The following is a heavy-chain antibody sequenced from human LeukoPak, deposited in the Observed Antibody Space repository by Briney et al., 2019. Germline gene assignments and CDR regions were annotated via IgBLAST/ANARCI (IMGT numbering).Heavy chain of an antibody. J-gene: IGHJ5*02. V-gene: IGHV1-69*01. CDR1: GGTFISYA. Sequence: SVTVSFKASGGTFISYAINWVRQAPGQGLEWMGGFIPIFGTANFAQKFQGRVTITADESTSTAYMELSSLRSEDTAVYYCARDRCTNGVCYNWFDPWGQGTLVTVSS. D-gene: IGHD2-8*01. CDR3: ARDRCTNGVCYNWFDP. CDR2: FIPIFGTA.